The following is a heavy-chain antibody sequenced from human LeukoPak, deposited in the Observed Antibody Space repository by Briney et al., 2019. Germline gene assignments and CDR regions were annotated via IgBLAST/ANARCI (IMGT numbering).Heavy chain of an antibody. CDR2: IKGDGSEK. Sequence: GALRLSCVASGFAFSNYWMSWVRRAPGKGLEWVANIKGDGSEKYYVDSVKGRFTISRDNAKNSLYLQMNSLRAEDTAVYYCVREARSRSGMDVWGQGTTVTVSS. J-gene: IGHJ6*02. CDR1: GFAFSNYW. V-gene: IGHV3-7*01. CDR3: VREARSRSGMDV.